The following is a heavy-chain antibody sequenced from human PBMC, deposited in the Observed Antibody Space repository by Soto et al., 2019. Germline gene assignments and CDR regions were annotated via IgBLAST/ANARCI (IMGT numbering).Heavy chain of an antibody. Sequence: SEPLSLTCPVSGGSITNYYWSWLRQPPGTGLEWIGYLIYSGTPNYSPSLKRRVTVSGDTSRDQFSLKLSAVPAADTAVYFCARVADRSGYPLDYWGQGILVTVSS. CDR2: LIYSGTP. V-gene: IGHV4-59*01. CDR1: GGSITNYY. D-gene: IGHD3-22*01. CDR3: ARVADRSGYPLDY. J-gene: IGHJ4*02.